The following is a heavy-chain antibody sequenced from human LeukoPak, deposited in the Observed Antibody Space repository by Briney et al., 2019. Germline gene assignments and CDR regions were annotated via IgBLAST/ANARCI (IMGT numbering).Heavy chain of an antibody. CDR1: GYTFTNYG. Sequence: ASVKVSCKVSGYTFTNYGISWVRQAPGQRLEWMGWISSYNSNTNYAQKFQDRVTMTTDTSTGTAYMELRSLRSDDTAVYYCGRDYRATGIILVFDYWGQGTLVTVPS. V-gene: IGHV1-18*01. CDR3: GRDYRATGIILVFDY. D-gene: IGHD1-26*01. J-gene: IGHJ4*02. CDR2: ISSYNSNT.